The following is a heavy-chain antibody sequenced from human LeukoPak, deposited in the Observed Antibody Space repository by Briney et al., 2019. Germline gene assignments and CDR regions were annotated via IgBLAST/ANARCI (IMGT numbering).Heavy chain of an antibody. D-gene: IGHD6-19*01. V-gene: IGHV1-18*01. J-gene: IGHJ4*02. CDR3: ARVAYSSGWGVFDY. CDR1: GYTFTSYG. CDR2: ISGYNGNT. Sequence: ASVKVSCKASGYTFTSYGISWVRQAPGQGLEWMGWISGYNGNTDYAQKLQYRLTMTTDTSTSIAYMELRSLGSDDTAVYYCARVAYSSGWGVFDYWGQGTLVTVSS.